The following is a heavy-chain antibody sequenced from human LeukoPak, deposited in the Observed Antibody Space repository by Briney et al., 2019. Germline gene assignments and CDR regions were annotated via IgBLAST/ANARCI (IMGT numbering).Heavy chain of an antibody. J-gene: IGHJ4*02. V-gene: IGHV4-39*01. CDR3: ARHHTEALVVGATRLAFDY. Sequence: SETLSFTCTVSGGSISSGSYYWGWVRQPPGKGLEWIGSIYYSGSTYYKSSLKSRVTISVDTSKNQFSLMLSSVTAADTAVYYCARHHTEALVVGATRLAFDYWGQGTLVTVSS. CDR2: IYYSGST. CDR1: GGSISSGSYY. D-gene: IGHD1-26*01.